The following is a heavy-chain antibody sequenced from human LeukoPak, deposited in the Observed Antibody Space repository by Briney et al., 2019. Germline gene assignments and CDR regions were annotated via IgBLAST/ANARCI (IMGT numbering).Heavy chain of an antibody. CDR2: SGSAGNT. CDR3: AKLGRRGSNWEFDY. V-gene: IGHV3-23*01. D-gene: IGHD6-13*01. Sequence: GGSLRLSCEASGSIFSSSGMSWVRQAPGKGLEWVSTSGSAGNTDYADSVKGRFTTSRDNSKNTLYLQMTSLRVEDTAVYYCAKLGRRGSNWEFDYWGQGTLVTVSS. CDR1: GSIFSSSG. J-gene: IGHJ4*02.